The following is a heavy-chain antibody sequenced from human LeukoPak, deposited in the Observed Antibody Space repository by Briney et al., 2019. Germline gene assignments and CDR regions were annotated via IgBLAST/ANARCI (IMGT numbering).Heavy chain of an antibody. CDR2: ITTSTGKP. D-gene: IGHD3-16*01. V-gene: IGHV7-4-1*02. CDR1: RYTFTVYS. J-gene: IGHJ4*02. Sequence: ASVKVSRKASRYTFTVYSINWLRQAPGQGLEWMAWITTSTGKPTYAQGFTGRFVFSLDTSVSTTYLHINSLKAEDTAVYYCARDASMINFDYWGQGSLVTVSS. CDR3: ARDASMINFDY.